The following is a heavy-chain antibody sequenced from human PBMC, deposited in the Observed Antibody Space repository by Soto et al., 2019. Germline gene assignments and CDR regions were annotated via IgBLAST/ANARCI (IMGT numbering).Heavy chain of an antibody. J-gene: IGHJ6*03. CDR3: ARDKYYYYYMDV. Sequence: GGSLRLSCAASGFTVSSNYMSWVRQAPGKGLEWVSVIYSGGSTYYADSVKGRFTISRDNSKNTLYLQMNSLRAEDTAVYYCARDKYYYYYMDVWGKGTTVTVS. CDR2: IYSGGST. CDR1: GFTVSSNY. V-gene: IGHV3-66*01.